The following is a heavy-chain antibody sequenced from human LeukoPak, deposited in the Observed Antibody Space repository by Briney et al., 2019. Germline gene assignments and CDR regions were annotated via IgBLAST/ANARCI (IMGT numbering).Heavy chain of an antibody. D-gene: IGHD1-26*01. CDR1: GGTFSSYA. Sequence: SVKVSCKASGGTFSSYAISWVRQAPGQGLEWMGGIIPIFGTANYAQKFQGRVTITADKSTSTAYMEPSSLRSEDTAVYYCATESYSGSYLYAFDIWGQGTMVTVSS. J-gene: IGHJ3*02. V-gene: IGHV1-69*06. CDR3: ATESYSGSYLYAFDI. CDR2: IIPIFGTA.